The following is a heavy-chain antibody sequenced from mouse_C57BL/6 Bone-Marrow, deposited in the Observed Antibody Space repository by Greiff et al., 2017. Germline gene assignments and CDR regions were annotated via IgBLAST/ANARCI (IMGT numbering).Heavy chain of an antibody. D-gene: IGHD2-2*01. CDR3: ARSGLGWYFDV. Sequence: EVQLQQSGPELVKPGASVKIPCKASGYTFTDYNMDWVKQSHGKSLEWIGDINPNNGGTIYNQKFKGKATLTVEKSSSTAYMELRSLTSEDTAVYYCARSGLGWYFDVWGTGTTVTVSS. CDR2: INPNNGGT. J-gene: IGHJ1*03. CDR1: GYTFTDYN. V-gene: IGHV1-18*01.